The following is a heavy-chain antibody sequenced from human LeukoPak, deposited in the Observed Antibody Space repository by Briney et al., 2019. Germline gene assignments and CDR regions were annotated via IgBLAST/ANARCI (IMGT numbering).Heavy chain of an antibody. V-gene: IGHV3-21*01. D-gene: IGHD1-26*01. CDR3: ARSARIVGATTSVDY. CDR1: GFTFSSYS. CDR2: ISSSSSYI. Sequence: PGGSLRLSCAASGFTFSSYSMNWVRQAPGKGLEWVSSISSSSSYIYYADSVKGRFTISRDNAKNSLYLQMNSLRAEDTAVYSCARSARIVGATTSVDYWGQGTLVTVSS. J-gene: IGHJ4*02.